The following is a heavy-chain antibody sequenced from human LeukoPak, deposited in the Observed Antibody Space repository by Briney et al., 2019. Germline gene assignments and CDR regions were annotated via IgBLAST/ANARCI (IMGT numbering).Heavy chain of an antibody. J-gene: IGHJ3*01. CDR1: GFTVSSSH. D-gene: IGHD3-10*01. V-gene: IGHV3-53*01. Sequence: GGSLRLSCAASGFTVSSSHMTWVRQAPGKGLEWVSVIRSGGSTVYADSVKGRFTISRDNSKNTLYLQLNSLRAEDTAVYYCAREGSGRTAYDGLDVWGQGTMVTVSS. CDR3: AREGSGRTAYDGLDV. CDR2: IRSGGST.